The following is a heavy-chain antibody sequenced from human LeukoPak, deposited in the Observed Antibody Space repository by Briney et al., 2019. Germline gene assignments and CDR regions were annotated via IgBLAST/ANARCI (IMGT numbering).Heavy chain of an antibody. CDR3: ARTAYYYDSSGYDDAFDI. Sequence: GGSLRLSCAASGFTFSSYAMSWVRQAPGKGLEWVSHISSVGGTIYYADSVKGRFTISRDNAKNSLYLQMNSLRAEDTAVFYCARTAYYYDSSGYDDAFDIWGQGTMVTVSS. D-gene: IGHD3-22*01. CDR1: GFTFSSYA. V-gene: IGHV3-48*04. CDR2: ISSVGGTI. J-gene: IGHJ3*02.